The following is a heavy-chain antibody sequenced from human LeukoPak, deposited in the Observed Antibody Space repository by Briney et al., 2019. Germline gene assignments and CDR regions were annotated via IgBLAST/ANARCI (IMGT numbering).Heavy chain of an antibody. J-gene: IGHJ4*02. V-gene: IGHV3-66*01. D-gene: IGHD5-18*01. CDR2: IYDGGSA. CDR1: GFTVSSNY. Sequence: GGSLRLSCAASGFTVSSNYMNWVRQAPGKGLEWVSVIYDGGSADYADSVKGRFTISRDNSKNMLYLQMDSLRAEDTAVYYSARGYSYGYIRYWGQGTLVTVSS. CDR3: ARGYSYGYIRY.